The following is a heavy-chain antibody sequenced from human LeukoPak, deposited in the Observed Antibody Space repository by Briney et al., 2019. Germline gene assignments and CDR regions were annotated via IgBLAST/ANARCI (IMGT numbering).Heavy chain of an antibody. CDR3: ARVVGATFDAFDI. V-gene: IGHV3-30-3*01. Sequence: GGSLRLSCAASGFTFSSYAMHRVRQAPGKGLKWVAVISYDGSNKYYADSVKGRFTISRDNSKNTLYLQMNSLRAEDTAVYYCARVVGATFDAFDIWGQGTMVTVSS. CDR2: ISYDGSNK. D-gene: IGHD1-26*01. J-gene: IGHJ3*02. CDR1: GFTFSSYA.